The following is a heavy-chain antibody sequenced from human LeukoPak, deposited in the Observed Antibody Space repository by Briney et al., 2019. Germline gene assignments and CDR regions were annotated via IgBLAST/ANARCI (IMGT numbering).Heavy chain of an antibody. CDR1: GFTFSSYA. CDR3: ARTVTMIVVEGNFDY. D-gene: IGHD3-22*01. Sequence: PGGSLRLSCAASGFTFSSYAMHWVRQAPGKGLEWVAVISYDGSNKYYADSVKGRFTISRDNSKNTLYLQMNSLRAEDTAVYYCARTVTMIVVEGNFDYWGQGTLVTVSS. V-gene: IGHV3-30-3*01. CDR2: ISYDGSNK. J-gene: IGHJ4*02.